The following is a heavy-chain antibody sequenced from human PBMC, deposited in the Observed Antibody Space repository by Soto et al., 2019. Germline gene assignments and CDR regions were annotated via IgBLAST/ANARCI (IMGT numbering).Heavy chain of an antibody. V-gene: IGHV1-8*01. J-gene: IGHJ4*02. Sequence: QVQLVQSGAEAKKPGASVKVSCKASGYTFTSYDINWVRQATGQGLEWMGWMNPNSGNTAYAQKFQGKVTMTRNTSICTGYMELSSLRSEDTAVYYCARESSYGLVYWGQGSLVTVSS. CDR2: MNPNSGNT. CDR3: ARESSYGLVY. CDR1: GYTFTSYD. D-gene: IGHD5-18*01.